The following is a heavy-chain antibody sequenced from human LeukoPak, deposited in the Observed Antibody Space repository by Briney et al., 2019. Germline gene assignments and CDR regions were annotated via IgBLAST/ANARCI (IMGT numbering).Heavy chain of an antibody. D-gene: IGHD5-24*01. CDR2: ISSNGGST. CDR1: GFTFSSYA. J-gene: IGHJ5*02. CDR3: ARDRGRRRDGYKVNWFDP. Sequence: PGGSLRLSCAASGFTFSSYAMHWVRQAPGKGLEYVSAISSNGGSTYYANSVKGRFTISRDNSKNTLYLQMNSLRAEDTAVYYCARDRGRRRDGYKVNWFDPWGQGTLVTVSS. V-gene: IGHV3-64*01.